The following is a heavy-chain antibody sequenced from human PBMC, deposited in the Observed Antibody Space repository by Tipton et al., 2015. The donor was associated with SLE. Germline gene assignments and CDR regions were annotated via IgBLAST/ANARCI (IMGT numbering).Heavy chain of an antibody. D-gene: IGHD6-19*01. J-gene: IGHJ4*02. V-gene: IGHV3-23*01. CDR3: AKGRSGWYGGFNY. Sequence: SLRLSCAASGFTFSSYAMSWVRQAPGKGLEWVSAISGSGGSTYYADSVKGRSTISRDNSKNTLYLQMNSLRAEDTAVYYCAKGRSGWYGGFNYWGQGTLVTVSS. CDR2: ISGSGGST. CDR1: GFTFSSYA.